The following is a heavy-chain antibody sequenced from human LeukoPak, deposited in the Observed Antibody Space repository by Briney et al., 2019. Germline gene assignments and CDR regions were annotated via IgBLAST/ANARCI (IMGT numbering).Heavy chain of an antibody. Sequence: GGSLRLSCAVSGFTFSSYWMSWVRQAPGKGLEWVANIKQDGSEKYYVDSVKGRFTISRDNAKNSLYLQMNSLRAEDTAVYYCARVRGPYSSGWYYFDYWGQGTLVTASS. J-gene: IGHJ4*02. V-gene: IGHV3-7*03. CDR1: GFTFSSYW. CDR3: ARVRGPYSSGWYYFDY. D-gene: IGHD6-19*01. CDR2: IKQDGSEK.